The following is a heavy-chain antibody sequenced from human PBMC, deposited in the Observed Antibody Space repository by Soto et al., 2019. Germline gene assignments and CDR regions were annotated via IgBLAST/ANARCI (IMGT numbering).Heavy chain of an antibody. CDR1: GGTFSTNA. V-gene: IGHV1-69*12. J-gene: IGHJ2*01. CDR2: ITPLFGTA. CDR3: AQTLGLAVAGPGRFDL. D-gene: IGHD6-19*01. Sequence: QVQLVQSGAEVKKPGSSVKVSCKASGGTFSTNAISWVRQAPGQGLEWMGGITPLFGTANYAQKFQGRVTITAVESTTTAYIELSSLRSEDTAVYYCAQTLGLAVAGPGRFDLWGRGTLITVSS.